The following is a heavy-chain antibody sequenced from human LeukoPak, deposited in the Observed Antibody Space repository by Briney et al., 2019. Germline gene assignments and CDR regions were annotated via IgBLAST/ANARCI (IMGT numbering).Heavy chain of an antibody. J-gene: IGHJ4*02. D-gene: IGHD2-2*01. CDR3: ARGCGSTSCWYLDY. CDR2: ISSSSSYI. Sequence: EAGGSLRLSCAASGFTFSSYSMNWVRQAPGKGLEWVSSISSSSSYIYYADSVKGRFTISRDNAKNSLYLQMNSLRAEDTAVYYCARGCGSTSCWYLDYWGQGTLVTVSS. V-gene: IGHV3-21*01. CDR1: GFTFSSYS.